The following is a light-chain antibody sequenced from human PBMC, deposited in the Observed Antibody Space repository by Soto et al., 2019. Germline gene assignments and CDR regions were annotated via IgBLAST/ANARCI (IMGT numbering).Light chain of an antibody. J-gene: IGKJ1*01. CDR3: QQYRSWPRT. Sequence: EIVMTQSPATLSVSPGERATLSCRASQSLSDTLAWYQHKPGQAPRLLIYGASTRAPGIPARFTGSGSGTEFTLTISSLQSEDIAVYYCQQYRSWPRTFGQGTKVEIK. V-gene: IGKV3-15*01. CDR1: QSLSDT. CDR2: GAS.